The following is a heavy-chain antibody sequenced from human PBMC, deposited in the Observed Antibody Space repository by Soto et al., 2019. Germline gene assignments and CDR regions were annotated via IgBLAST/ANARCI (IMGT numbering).Heavy chain of an antibody. CDR3: ARAGVMTNYNFDMDV. CDR1: GFIFSDHY. CDR2: SRNRGKSYTT. Sequence: GGSLRLSCAASGFIFSDHYMDWVRQAPGKGLEWIGRSRNRGKSYTTEYAASVKGRFTILRDDSANSVYLQMNSLRIEDTAVYYCARAGVMTNYNFDMDVWGQGTTVTVSS. D-gene: IGHD2-21*01. V-gene: IGHV3-72*01. J-gene: IGHJ6*02.